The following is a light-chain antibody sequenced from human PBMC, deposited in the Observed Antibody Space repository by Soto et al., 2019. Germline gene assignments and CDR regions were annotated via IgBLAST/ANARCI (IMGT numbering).Light chain of an antibody. CDR3: HQRTSGIT. Sequence: IVLTQPPATLSFSRQHGPTLSSRASQTLTSSLAWYQQKPGQPPRLLIYDASNRATGTLARFSGSESGTDFTLTISSLEPEDSAVYYCHQRTSGITFGQGTRLEIK. J-gene: IGKJ5*01. CDR1: QTLTSS. V-gene: IGKV3-11*01. CDR2: DAS.